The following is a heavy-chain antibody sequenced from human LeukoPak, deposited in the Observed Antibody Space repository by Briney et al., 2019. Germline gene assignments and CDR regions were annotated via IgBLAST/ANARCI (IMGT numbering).Heavy chain of an antibody. CDR2: INNSGST. J-gene: IGHJ4*02. CDR3: ARGRYGPRLGN. D-gene: IGHD3-16*01. Sequence: SETLSLTCAVYGAAFSDSYWSWIRQSPEKGLDWIGEINNSGSTSYNPYLNSRVIMSVDRSKNQFSLRLTSVTVADTAVYYCARGRYGPRLGNWGQGTLVTVSS. CDR1: GAAFSDSY. V-gene: IGHV4-34*01.